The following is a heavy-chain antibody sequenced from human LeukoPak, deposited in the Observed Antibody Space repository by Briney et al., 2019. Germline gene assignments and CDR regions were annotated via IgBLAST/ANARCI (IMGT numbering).Heavy chain of an antibody. CDR1: GFTFSSYG. CDR2: ISYDGSNK. CDR3: AKKITYYYDSSGFMNVEEFVSGRFDI. J-gene: IGHJ3*02. Sequence: GGSLRLSCAASGFTFSSYGMHWVRQAPGKGLEWVAVISYDGSNKYYADSVKGRFTISRDNSKNTLYLQMNSLRAEDTAVYYCAKKITYYYDSSGFMNVEEFVSGRFDIWGQGTMVTVSS. D-gene: IGHD3-22*01. V-gene: IGHV3-30*18.